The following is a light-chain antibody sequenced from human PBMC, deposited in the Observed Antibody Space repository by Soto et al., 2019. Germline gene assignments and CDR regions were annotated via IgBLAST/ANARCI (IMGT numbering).Light chain of an antibody. V-gene: IGLV1-40*01. CDR3: QSYDSSMSGYV. J-gene: IGLJ1*01. CDR2: TNS. CDR1: ISNIVAGHD. Sequence: QSALTHPPSVSWAPGHRFTISFTGSISNIVAGHDVHCYQQLPVTAPKLIIYTNSIRPSLVPGRFSGSKSGTSASLAITGLQAEDEADYFCQSYDSSMSGYVFGTGTKVTVL.